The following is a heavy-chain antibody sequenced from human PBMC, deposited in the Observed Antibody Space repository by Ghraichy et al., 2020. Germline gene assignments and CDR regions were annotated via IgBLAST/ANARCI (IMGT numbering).Heavy chain of an antibody. D-gene: IGHD3-22*01. J-gene: IGHJ3*02. Sequence: ESLNISCSVSGGPITSNSYFWGWIRQPPGKGLEWIGSLYYSGSTYYNPSLKSRVTIFVDTSKNQFSLKLSSVTAADTAVYYCAAPYYYDSSGYYYKAVFDIWGQGTMVTVSS. CDR1: GGPITSNSYF. V-gene: IGHV4-39*01. CDR3: AAPYYYDSSGYYYKAVFDI. CDR2: LYYSGST.